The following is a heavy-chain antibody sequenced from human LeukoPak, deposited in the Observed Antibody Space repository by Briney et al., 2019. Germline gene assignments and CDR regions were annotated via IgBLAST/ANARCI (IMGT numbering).Heavy chain of an antibody. CDR2: ISSDGSTI. D-gene: IGHD3-10*01. CDR3: ARDPLWLGELVDY. CDR1: GFTFSDYY. J-gene: IGHJ4*02. V-gene: IGHV3-11*01. Sequence: PGGSLRLSCAASGFTFSDYYMSWIRQPPGKGLEWVSYISSDGSTIYYADSVRGRFTVSRDNAKNSLYLQMNSLRAEDTAVYYCARDPLWLGELVDYWGQGTLVTVSS.